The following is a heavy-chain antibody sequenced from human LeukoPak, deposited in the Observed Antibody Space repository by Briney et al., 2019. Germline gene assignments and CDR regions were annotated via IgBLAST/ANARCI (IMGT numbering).Heavy chain of an antibody. D-gene: IGHD4-17*01. Sequence: GGSLRLSCPASGFTFSSYAMSWVRQAPGKGLEWVSTISGSGGSPYYADSVKGRFTISRDNSKSTLYLQMNSLRAEDTAVYYCAKARGDYISFWYFDLWGRGTLVTVSS. CDR3: AKARGDYISFWYFDL. V-gene: IGHV3-23*01. CDR1: GFTFSSYA. J-gene: IGHJ2*01. CDR2: ISGSGGSP.